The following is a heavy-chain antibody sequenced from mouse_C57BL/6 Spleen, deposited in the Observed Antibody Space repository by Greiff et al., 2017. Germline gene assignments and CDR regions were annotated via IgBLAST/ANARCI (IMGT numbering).Heavy chain of an antibody. V-gene: IGHV1-72*01. CDR2: IDPNRGGT. J-gene: IGHJ1*03. Sequence: QVQLQQPGAELVKPGASVKLSCKASGYTFTSYWMHWVKQRPGRGLAWIGRIDPNRGGTKYNEKFKSKATLTVDKPSSTAYMQLSSLTSAGSAVYDCARVGWLPYWYFDGWGTGTTVTVAS. D-gene: IGHD2-3*01. CDR3: ARVGWLPYWYFDG. CDR1: GYTFTSYW.